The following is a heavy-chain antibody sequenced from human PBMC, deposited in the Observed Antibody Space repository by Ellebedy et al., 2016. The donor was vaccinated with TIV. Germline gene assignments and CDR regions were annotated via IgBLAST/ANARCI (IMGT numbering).Heavy chain of an antibody. CDR2: ISPSTSYT. CDR1: GFTFSDYY. Sequence: GESLKISCAVSGFTFSDYYMNWIRQAPGEGLEWVSYISPSTSYTDYADSVKGRFTVSRDNAKNSLYLQMNSLRAEDTAVYYCARGWDRWYFDYWGQGTLVTVSS. D-gene: IGHD4-23*01. J-gene: IGHJ4*02. CDR3: ARGWDRWYFDY. V-gene: IGHV3-11*06.